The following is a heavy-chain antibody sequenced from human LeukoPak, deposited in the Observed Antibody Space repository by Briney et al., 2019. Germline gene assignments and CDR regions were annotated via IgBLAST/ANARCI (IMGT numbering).Heavy chain of an antibody. V-gene: IGHV3-21*01. CDR3: ARVSRTSGPPTGFDP. J-gene: IGHJ5*02. CDR2: ISSSSSYI. D-gene: IGHD2-2*01. CDR1: GFTFSSYS. Sequence: GGSLRLSCAASGFTFSSYSMNWVRQAPGKGLEWVSSISSSSSYIYYADSVKGRFTISRDNAKNSLYLQMNSLRAEDTAVYYCARVSRTSGPPTGFDPWGQGTLVTVSS.